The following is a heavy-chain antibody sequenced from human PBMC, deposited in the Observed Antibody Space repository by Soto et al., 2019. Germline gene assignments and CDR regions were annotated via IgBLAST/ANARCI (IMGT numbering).Heavy chain of an antibody. CDR3: ARGIGYCSSINCYSSRRLRFDS. J-gene: IGHJ4*02. Sequence: QVQLQQWGAGLLKPSETLSLTCAVYGGSFSGYYWTWIRQSPEKRLEWIGEGNHSGTTYYNPSIKARVTISVHTPKNQFSLKMSSVTVADTAVYYCARGIGYCSSINCYSSRRLRFDSWGQGTLVTVSS. D-gene: IGHD2-2*01. CDR2: GNHSGTT. V-gene: IGHV4-34*01. CDR1: GGSFSGYY.